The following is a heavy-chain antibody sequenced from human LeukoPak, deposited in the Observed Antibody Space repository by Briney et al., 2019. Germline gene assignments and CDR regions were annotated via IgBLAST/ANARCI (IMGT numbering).Heavy chain of an antibody. CDR3: AGVNYDYVWGSYRDDAFDI. D-gene: IGHD3-16*02. Sequence: ASVKVSCKVSGYTLTELSMHWVRQAPGKGLEWMGGFDPEDGETIYAQKFQGRVTMTEDTSTDTAYMELSSLRSEDTAVYYCAGVNYDYVWGSYRDDAFDIWGQGTMVTVSS. CDR1: GYTLTELS. J-gene: IGHJ3*02. V-gene: IGHV1-24*01. CDR2: FDPEDGET.